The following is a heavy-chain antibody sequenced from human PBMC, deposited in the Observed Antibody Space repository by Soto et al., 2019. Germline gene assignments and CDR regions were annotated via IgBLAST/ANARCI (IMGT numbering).Heavy chain of an antibody. CDR3: ARVPLVSLNYFES. CDR1: GGTFRNYP. Sequence: QVQLVQSGTEVKKPGSSVKVSCKASGGTFRNYPINWVRQAPGQGLEWMGSIFPLTDIPDYAQNFQARLKISEENSTRIAYIELSILTSDDTTMYFCARVPLVSLNYFESWGQGTLVTGSS. V-gene: IGHV1-69*02. CDR2: IFPLTDIP. J-gene: IGHJ4*02. D-gene: IGHD2-15*01.